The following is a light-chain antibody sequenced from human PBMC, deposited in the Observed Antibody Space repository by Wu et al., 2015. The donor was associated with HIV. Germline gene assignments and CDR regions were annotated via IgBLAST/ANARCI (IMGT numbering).Light chain of an antibody. CDR2: AAS. V-gene: IGKV1-39*01. Sequence: DIQMTHSPPSLSASVGGRVTITCRASQNIGNYLNWYQQKPGKAPKLLIYAASSLHSGVPSRFSGSGSGADFTLTISSLQPEDFATYYCQQSYYTPWTFGQGTKVEIK. CDR1: QNIGNY. J-gene: IGKJ1*01. CDR3: QQSYYTPWT.